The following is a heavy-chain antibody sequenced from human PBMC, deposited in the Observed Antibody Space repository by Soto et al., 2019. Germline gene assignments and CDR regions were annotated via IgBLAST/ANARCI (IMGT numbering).Heavy chain of an antibody. D-gene: IGHD2-15*01. J-gene: IGHJ5*01. CDR2: ISYSGNT. Sequence: AWATPFPTCPLSGGSINSGDWGRVREPPGKGLEWIGYISYSGNTNYNPSLKSRVTMSVDTPKNQFSLRLSSVTTADTAVYYCAGLRGYAGSPIDSWGQGTLVTVSS. CDR1: GGSINSGD. V-gene: IGHV4-59*01. CDR3: AGLRGYAGSPIDS.